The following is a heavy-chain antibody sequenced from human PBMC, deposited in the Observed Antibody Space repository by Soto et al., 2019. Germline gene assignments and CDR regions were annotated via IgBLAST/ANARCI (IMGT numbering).Heavy chain of an antibody. CDR1: GYTFTSYG. D-gene: IGHD2-2*01. V-gene: IGHV1-18*04. CDR2: ISTKKGDT. CDR3: ATRTPAFDY. Sequence: QVQLVQSGPEVKKPGASVKVSCKTSGYTFTSYGITWVRQAPGQGLEWMGWISTKKGDTNYAQKFQGRVTMTTDTSTSTGYMELRSLRSDDTAIYYCATRTPAFDYWGKGTPVTVS. J-gene: IGHJ4*02.